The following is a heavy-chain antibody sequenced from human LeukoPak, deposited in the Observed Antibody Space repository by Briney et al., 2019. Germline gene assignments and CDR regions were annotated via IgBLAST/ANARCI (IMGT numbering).Heavy chain of an antibody. CDR3: AKGLYYYGLGSSPIDY. CDR2: ISWNSGSI. Sequence: GGSLRLSCAASGFTFDDYAMHWVRQAPGRGLEWVSGISWNSGSIGYADSVKGRFTISRDNAKNSLYLQMNSLRAEDTALYYCAKGLYYYGLGSSPIDYWGQGTLVTVSS. CDR1: GFTFDDYA. D-gene: IGHD3-10*01. V-gene: IGHV3-9*01. J-gene: IGHJ4*02.